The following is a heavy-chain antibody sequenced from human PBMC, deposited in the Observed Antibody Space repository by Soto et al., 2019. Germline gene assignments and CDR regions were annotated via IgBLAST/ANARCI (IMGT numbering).Heavy chain of an antibody. CDR1: GYTFTRYG. Sequence: QVQLGQSGAEVKKPGASVKVSCKASGYTFTRYGISWVRQAPGQGLEWMGWISAYNGNTNYAQKLQGSVTMTTDTPTSTAYMELRSLRSDDTAVYSCARAGSIAARVYYYGMDVWGQGTTVTVSS. J-gene: IGHJ6*02. CDR3: ARAGSIAARVYYYGMDV. V-gene: IGHV1-18*01. D-gene: IGHD6-6*01. CDR2: ISAYNGNT.